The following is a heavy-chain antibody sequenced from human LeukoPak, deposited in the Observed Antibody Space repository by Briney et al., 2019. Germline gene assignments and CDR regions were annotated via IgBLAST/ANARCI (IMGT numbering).Heavy chain of an antibody. J-gene: IGHJ4*02. V-gene: IGHV4-59*01. CDR3: ARGGWYQDY. CDR1: GGSMSSFY. Sequence: PSETLSLTCTVSGGSMSSFYWSWFLQPPGKGLEWIGYIYYSGNTNYNPSLKSRVTISVDTSKNQFSLKLSSVTAADTAVYYCARGGWYQDYWGQGTLVTVSS. CDR2: IYYSGNT. D-gene: IGHD6-19*01.